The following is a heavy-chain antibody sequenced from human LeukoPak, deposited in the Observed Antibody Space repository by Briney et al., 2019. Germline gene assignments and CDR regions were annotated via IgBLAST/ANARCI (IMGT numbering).Heavy chain of an antibody. CDR1: GFTFSSYG. J-gene: IGHJ4*02. D-gene: IGHD5-12*01. V-gene: IGHV3-30*18. CDR3: TKSGYDFGY. CDR2: ISYDGSNK. Sequence: PGGSLRLSCAASGFTFSSYGMHWVRQAPGKGLEWVAVISYDGSNKYYADSVKGRFTISRDNSKNTLYLQMNSLKTEETAVYYCTKSGYDFGYWGQGTLVTVSS.